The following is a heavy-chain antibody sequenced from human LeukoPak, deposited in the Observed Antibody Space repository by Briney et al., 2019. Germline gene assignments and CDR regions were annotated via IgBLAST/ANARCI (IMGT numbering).Heavy chain of an antibody. CDR3: ARDLMADYYYDSSGYYYGGYWYFDL. CDR1: GYTFTGYY. J-gene: IGHJ2*01. CDR2: INLNSGGT. Sequence: ASVKVSCKASGYTFTGYYMHWVRQAPGRGLEWMGWINLNSGGTNYAQKFQGRVTMTRDTSISTAYMELSRLRSDDTAVYYCARDLMADYYYDSSGYYYGGYWYFDLWGRGTLVTVSS. D-gene: IGHD3-22*01. V-gene: IGHV1-2*02.